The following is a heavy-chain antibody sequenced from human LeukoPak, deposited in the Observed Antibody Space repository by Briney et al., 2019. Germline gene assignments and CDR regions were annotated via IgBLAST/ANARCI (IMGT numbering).Heavy chain of an antibody. CDR3: ARTSILLYYGMDV. CDR1: GGSISSGGYS. Sequence: SETLSLTCTVSGGSISSGGYSWSWIRQHPGKGLEWIGYIYYSGSTYYNPSLKSRVTISVDTSKNQFSLKLSSVTAADTAVYYCARTSILLYYGMDVWGQGTTVTVSS. V-gene: IGHV4-31*03. CDR2: IYYSGST. J-gene: IGHJ6*02.